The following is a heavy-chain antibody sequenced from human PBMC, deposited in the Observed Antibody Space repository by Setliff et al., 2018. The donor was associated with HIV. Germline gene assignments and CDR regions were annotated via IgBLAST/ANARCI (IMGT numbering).Heavy chain of an antibody. CDR2: IYLSGST. D-gene: IGHD6-19*01. CDR3: ARTSIRSGWGRNNWFDP. V-gene: IGHV4-38-2*02. J-gene: IGHJ5*02. CDR1: GYSISSGYY. Sequence: KPSETLSLTCTVSGYSISSGYYWGWIRQTPGKGLEWIGSIYLSGSTYYNPSLKSRVTISLDTSKNQFSLKLSSVTAADTAVYYCARTSIRSGWGRNNWFDPWGQGT.